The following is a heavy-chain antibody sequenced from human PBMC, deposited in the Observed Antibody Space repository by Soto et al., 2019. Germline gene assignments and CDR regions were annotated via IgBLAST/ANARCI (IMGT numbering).Heavy chain of an antibody. V-gene: IGHV4-39*01. CDR3: ARQRLRSNNWFDP. J-gene: IGHJ5*02. CDR2: IYYSGST. CDR1: GGSISSSYY. Sequence: LSLTCTVSGGSISSSYYWGWTRQPPGKGLEWIGSIYYSGSTYYNPSLKSRVTISVDTSKNQFSLKLSSVTAADTAVYYCARQRLRSNNWFDPWGQGTLVTVSS. D-gene: IGHD4-17*01.